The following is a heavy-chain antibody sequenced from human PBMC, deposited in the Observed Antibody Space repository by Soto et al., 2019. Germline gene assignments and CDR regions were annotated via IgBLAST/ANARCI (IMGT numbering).Heavy chain of an antibody. CDR3: ARDYLSSKLSLSYFDF. CDR2: INPSGGSA. J-gene: IGHJ4*02. Sequence: ASVKVSCKASGYSLISHYIHWVRQAPGQGLEWMGFINPSGGSATLAQKFQGRVTMTRDTSTSTVYMELTILRSEDAAVYYCARDYLSSKLSLSYFDFWGQGTLVTSPQ. D-gene: IGHD2-2*01. CDR1: GYSLISHY. V-gene: IGHV1-46*01.